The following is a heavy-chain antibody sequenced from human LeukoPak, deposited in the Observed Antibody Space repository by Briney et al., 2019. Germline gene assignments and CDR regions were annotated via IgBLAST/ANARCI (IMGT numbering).Heavy chain of an antibody. CDR2: IYYSGGT. CDR1: GGSISSGDYY. J-gene: IGHJ4*02. Sequence: SETLSLTCTVSGGSISSGDYYWSWIRQPPGKGLEWIGYIYYSGGTYYNPSLKSRVTISVDTSKNQFSLKLSSVTAADTAVYYCARYHYYDSSGYTYYFDYWGQGTLVTVSS. V-gene: IGHV4-30-4*08. D-gene: IGHD3-22*01. CDR3: ARYHYYDSSGYTYYFDY.